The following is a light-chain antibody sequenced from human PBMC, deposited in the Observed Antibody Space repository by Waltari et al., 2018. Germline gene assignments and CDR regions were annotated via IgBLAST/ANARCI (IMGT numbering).Light chain of an antibody. CDR1: QSLTKRY. CDR3: QQYGSSILYT. V-gene: IGKV3-20*01. J-gene: IGKJ2*01. CDR2: GAS. Sequence: EVVLTQSPATLSLSPGESATLSCRASQSLTKRYLAWYQQKPGQAPRLLIYGASSRAAGIPDRFRGSGSGTDFTLIISRLEPDDFAVYYCQQYGSSILYTFGQGTKLEIK.